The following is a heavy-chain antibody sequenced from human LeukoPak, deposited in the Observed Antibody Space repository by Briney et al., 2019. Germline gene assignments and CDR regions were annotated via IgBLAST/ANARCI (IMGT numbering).Heavy chain of an antibody. D-gene: IGHD3-10*01. J-gene: IGHJ4*02. CDR1: GGSISSGSYY. Sequence: SETLSLTCTVSGGSISSGSYYWRWIRQPAGTGLEWIGRIYTSGGTNYNPSLKSRVTISVDTSKNQFSLKLSSVTAADTAVYYCARDIGGSGSYYSLPYWGQGTLVTVSS. CDR3: ARDIGGSGSYYSLPY. CDR2: IYTSGGT. V-gene: IGHV4-61*02.